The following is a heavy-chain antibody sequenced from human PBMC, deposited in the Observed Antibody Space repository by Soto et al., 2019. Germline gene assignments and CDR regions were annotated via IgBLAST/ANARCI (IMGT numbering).Heavy chain of an antibody. J-gene: IGHJ5*02. CDR1: GASVSHGY. CDR3: ARSYYDSTGFAVDP. Sequence: QMQLQASGPGLVKPSETLSLTCNVSGASVSHGYWSWIRQPPGKGLEWIGFMYFGGSFNYNPSLPSRATISVETSKNQFSMKLTSVTGSDTAVYYCARSYYDSTGFAVDPWGQGTLVTVSS. V-gene: IGHV4-59*02. CDR2: MYFGGSF. D-gene: IGHD3-22*01.